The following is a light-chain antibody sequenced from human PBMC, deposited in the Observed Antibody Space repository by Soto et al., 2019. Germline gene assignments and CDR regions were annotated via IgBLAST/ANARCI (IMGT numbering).Light chain of an antibody. J-gene: IGKJ5*01. CDR2: GAY. CDR3: KQSSSALIT. Sequence: EIVMTQSPATLSVSPGERATLSCRASQTVSTSLAWYQQKPGRAPRLLIYGAYTRASGVPARFSGSGSGTDFTLTIRSLQPEDFATYYCKQSSSALITFGQGTRLEIK. V-gene: IGKV3-15*01. CDR1: QTVSTS.